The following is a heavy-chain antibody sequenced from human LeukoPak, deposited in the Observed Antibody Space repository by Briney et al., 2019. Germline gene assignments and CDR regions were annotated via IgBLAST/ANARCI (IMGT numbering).Heavy chain of an antibody. J-gene: IGHJ4*02. Sequence: ASVKVSCKASGYTFTGYYMHWVRQAPGQGLGWMGWINPNSGGTNYAQKFQGRVTMTRDTSISTAYMELSRLRSGDTAVYYCARVPRWELLVLDYWGQGTLVTVSS. D-gene: IGHD1-26*01. V-gene: IGHV1-2*02. CDR3: ARVPRWELLVLDY. CDR1: GYTFTGYY. CDR2: INPNSGGT.